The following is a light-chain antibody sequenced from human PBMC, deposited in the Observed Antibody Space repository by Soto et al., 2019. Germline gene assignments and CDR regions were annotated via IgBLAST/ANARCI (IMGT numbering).Light chain of an antibody. V-gene: IGKV3-15*01. J-gene: IGKJ4*01. CDR3: QRYDNWPLT. CDR2: HTS. CDR1: QSVSSN. Sequence: EIVMTQSPATLSVSPGERATLSCRASQSVSSNLAWYQQKPGQAPRLLIYHTSTRATGVPARFSGSGSGTEFSLTISSLQSEDFAVYYCQRYDNWPLTFGGGTKVEIK.